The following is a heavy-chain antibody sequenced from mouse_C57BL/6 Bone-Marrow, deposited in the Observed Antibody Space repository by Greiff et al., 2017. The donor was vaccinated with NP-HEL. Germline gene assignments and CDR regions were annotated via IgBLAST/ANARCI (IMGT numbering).Heavy chain of an antibody. J-gene: IGHJ4*01. CDR2: IDPETGGT. V-gene: IGHV1-15*01. Sequence: VQGVESGAELVRPGASVTLSCKASGYTFTDYEMHWVKQTPVHGLEWIGAIDPETGGTAYNQKFKGKAILTADKSSSTAYMELRSLTSEDSAVYYCTGYAMDYWGQGTSVTVSS. CDR3: TGYAMDY. CDR1: GYTFTDYE.